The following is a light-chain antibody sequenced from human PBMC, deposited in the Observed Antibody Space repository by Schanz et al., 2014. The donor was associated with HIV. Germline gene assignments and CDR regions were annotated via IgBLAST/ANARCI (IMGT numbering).Light chain of an antibody. Sequence: EIVMTQSPASLSVSLGEGATLSCRASQSVTSNLAWYQQKPGQAPRLLIYATSFRAAGIPDRFSGTGSGTDFTLTISRLAPEDVAVYYCQQYGSSPYTFGQGPKLEIK. CDR2: ATS. CDR1: QSVTSN. V-gene: IGKV3-20*01. CDR3: QQYGSSPYT. J-gene: IGKJ2*01.